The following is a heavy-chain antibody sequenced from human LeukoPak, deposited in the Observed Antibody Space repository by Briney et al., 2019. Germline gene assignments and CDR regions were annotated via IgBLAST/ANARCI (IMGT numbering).Heavy chain of an antibody. J-gene: IGHJ4*02. D-gene: IGHD3-22*01. CDR1: GFTFSSYA. CDR3: AKDLNPYDSSGYYDY. CDR2: ISGSGGST. V-gene: IGHV3-23*01. Sequence: PGGSLRLSCAASGFTFSSYAMSWVRQAPGKGLEWVSAISGSGGSTYYADSVKGRFTISRDNSKNTLYLQMNSLRAEDTAVYYCAKDLNPYDSSGYYDYWGQGTLVTVSS.